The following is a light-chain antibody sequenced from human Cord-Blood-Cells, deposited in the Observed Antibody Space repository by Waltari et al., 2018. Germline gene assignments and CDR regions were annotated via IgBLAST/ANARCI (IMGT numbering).Light chain of an antibody. Sequence: AIQLTQSPSSLSASVGDRVTITCRASQGISSALAWYQQKPGKAPKLLIYDASSLESGVPSRFSGSGAGTDFSLTISSLQPEDFATYYCQQFNSYPYTFGQGTKLEIK. CDR2: DAS. CDR1: QGISSA. J-gene: IGKJ2*01. CDR3: QQFNSYPYT. V-gene: IGKV1-13*02.